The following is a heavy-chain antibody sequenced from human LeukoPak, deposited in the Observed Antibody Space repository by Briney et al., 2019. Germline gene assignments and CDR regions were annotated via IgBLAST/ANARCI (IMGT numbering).Heavy chain of an antibody. D-gene: IGHD6-19*01. CDR3: ARVLYSSGWYGSYYYYGMDV. CDR2: IYYSGST. Sequence: PSETLSLTCTVSGSSISSYYWSWIRQPPGKGLEWIGYIYYSGSTNYNPSLKSRVTISVDTSKNQFSLKLSSVTAADTAVYYCARVLYSSGWYGSYYYYGMDVWGQGTTVTVSS. CDR1: GSSISSYY. V-gene: IGHV4-59*01. J-gene: IGHJ6*02.